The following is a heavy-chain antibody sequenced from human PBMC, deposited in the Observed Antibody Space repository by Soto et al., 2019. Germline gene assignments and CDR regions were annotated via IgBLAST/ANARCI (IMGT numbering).Heavy chain of an antibody. CDR2: IWYDGSNK. CDR1: GFTFSSYG. CDR3: ASMTRGYSYGSFDY. D-gene: IGHD5-18*01. J-gene: IGHJ4*02. Sequence: GGSLRLSCAASGFTFSSYGMHWVRQAPGKGLEWVAVIWYDGSNKYYADSVKGRFTISRDNSKNTLYLQMNSLRAEDTAVYYCASMTRGYSYGSFDYWGQGSLVTVSS. V-gene: IGHV3-33*01.